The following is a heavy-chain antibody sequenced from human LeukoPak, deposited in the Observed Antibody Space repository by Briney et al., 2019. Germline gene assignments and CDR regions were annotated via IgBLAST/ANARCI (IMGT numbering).Heavy chain of an antibody. CDR2: IRSKANNYAT. J-gene: IGHJ4*02. CDR3: TRPCAGDCTDNY. D-gene: IGHD2-21*02. V-gene: IGHV3-73*01. Sequence: GGSLRLSRAASGFIFSDSAMHWVRQASGKGLEWVGRIRSKANNYATTYAASVKGRFTISRDDSKNTAYLQMNSLKIEDTAVYYCTRPCAGDCTDNYWGQGTLVTVSS. CDR1: GFIFSDSA.